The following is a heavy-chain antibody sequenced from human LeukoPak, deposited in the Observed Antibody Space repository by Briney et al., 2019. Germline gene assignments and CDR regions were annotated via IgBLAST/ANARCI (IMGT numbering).Heavy chain of an antibody. CDR1: GYTFTSYA. D-gene: IGHD3-16*02. V-gene: IGHV7-4-1*02. CDR3: ARAGVLGEFGGVIKGWFDP. J-gene: IGHJ5*02. Sequence: ASVKVSCKASGYTFTSYAMNWVRQAPGQGLEWMGWINTNTGNPTYAQGFTGRFVFSLDTSVSTAYLQISSLKAEDTAVYYCARAGVLGEFGGVIKGWFDPWGQGTLVTVSS. CDR2: INTNTGNP.